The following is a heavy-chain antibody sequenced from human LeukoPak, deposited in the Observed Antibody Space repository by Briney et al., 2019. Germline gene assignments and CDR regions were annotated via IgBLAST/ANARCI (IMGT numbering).Heavy chain of an antibody. V-gene: IGHV1-8*01. D-gene: IGHD6-13*01. CDR2: MNPNSGNT. CDR3: ARGTVCGSGGKCSGSWYYDY. CDR1: GYTFTSND. Sequence: GASVKVSCKASGYTFTSNDINWVRQATGQGLEWMGWMNPNSGNTDYAQKFQGRVAMTRNTSISTAYMELSSLRSEDTAVYYCARGTVCGSGGKCSGSWYYDYWGQGTLVAVSS. J-gene: IGHJ4*02.